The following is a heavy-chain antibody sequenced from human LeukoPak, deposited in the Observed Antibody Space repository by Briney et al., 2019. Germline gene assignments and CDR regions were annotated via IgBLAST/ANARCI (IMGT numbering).Heavy chain of an antibody. D-gene: IGHD1-14*01. V-gene: IGHV3-7*05. Sequence: GGSLRLSRAASGFTFSRYWMSWVRQAPGKGLEWVANIKPDGSEKYYVDSVKGRFTISRDNAKNSLYLQMNSLRAEDTAVYYCAKHNTEAFDIWGQGTMVTVSS. CDR3: AKHNTEAFDI. CDR2: IKPDGSEK. CDR1: GFTFSRYW. J-gene: IGHJ3*02.